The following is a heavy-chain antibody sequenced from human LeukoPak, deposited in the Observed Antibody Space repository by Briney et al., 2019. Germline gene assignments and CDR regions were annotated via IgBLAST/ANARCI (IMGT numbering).Heavy chain of an antibody. V-gene: IGHV1-46*01. CDR3: ARDWTTPYGMDV. D-gene: IGHD3/OR15-3a*01. J-gene: IGHJ6*02. CDR2: INPSGGST. CDR1: GYSFTSYY. Sequence: ASVKVSCKASGYSFTSYYLHWVRQAPGPGLEWMGVINPSGGSTSYAQKFQGRVNMTRDTSTSTVYMEVRSLRSEDTAVYYCARDWTTPYGMDVWGQGTTVTVSS.